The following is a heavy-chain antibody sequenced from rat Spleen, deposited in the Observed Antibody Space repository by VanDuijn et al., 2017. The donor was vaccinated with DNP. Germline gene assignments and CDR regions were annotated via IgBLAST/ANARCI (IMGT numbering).Heavy chain of an antibody. CDR3: ARQPDYGYRDY. V-gene: IGHV5-7*01. D-gene: IGHD1-9*01. Sequence: EVQLVESGGGLVQPGRSLKLSCAASGFTFSDYYMAWVRQAPTKGLEWVATISYDGSSTYYRDPVKGRFTISRDNAKSTLYLQMDSLRSEDTATYYCARQPDYGYRDYWGQGVMVTVSS. CDR1: GFTFSDYY. CDR2: ISYDGSST. J-gene: IGHJ2*01.